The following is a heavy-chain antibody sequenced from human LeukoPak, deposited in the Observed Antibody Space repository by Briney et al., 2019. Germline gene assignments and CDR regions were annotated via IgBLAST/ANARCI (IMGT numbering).Heavy chain of an antibody. CDR1: GYTFTGYY. CDR2: INPNSGGT. D-gene: IGHD3-10*01. V-gene: IGHV1-2*02. Sequence: ASVKVSCKASGYTFTGYYMHWVRQAPGQGLEWMGWINPNSGGTNYAQKFQGRVTMTRDTSISTAYMELRSLRSDDTAVYYCVREVTMVRGVITFYHYNGMDVWGQGTAVIVSS. J-gene: IGHJ6*02. CDR3: VREVTMVRGVITFYHYNGMDV.